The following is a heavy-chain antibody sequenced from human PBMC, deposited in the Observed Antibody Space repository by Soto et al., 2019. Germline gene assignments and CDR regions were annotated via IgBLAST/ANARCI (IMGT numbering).Heavy chain of an antibody. J-gene: IGHJ6*01. CDR3: ARGDCTGAYCYSWPFNYGVDG. V-gene: IGHV3-33*08. Sequence: QVQLVESGGGVVQPGGSLRLSCTTSGFTFNTYGMHWVRQAPGKGLEWVAIIWYDGSNKYYADSVKGRFTICRDNYKNTMYLQMNSLRAEYTALYYCARGDCTGAYCYSWPFNYGVDGWGKGNTVTVSS. CDR2: IWYDGSNK. CDR1: GFTFNTYG. D-gene: IGHD2-21*02.